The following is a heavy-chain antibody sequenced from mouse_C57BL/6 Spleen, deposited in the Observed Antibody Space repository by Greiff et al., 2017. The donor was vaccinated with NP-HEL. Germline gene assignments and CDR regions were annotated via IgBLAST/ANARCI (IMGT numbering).Heavy chain of an antibody. CDR2: IDPSDSET. J-gene: IGHJ1*03. CDR3: ARRGTTVVEGYFDV. V-gene: IGHV1-52*01. Sequence: QVQLQQPGAELVRPGSSVKLSCKASGYTFTSYWMHWVKQRPIQGLEWIGNIDPSDSETHYNQKFKDKATLTVDKSSSTAYMQLSSLTSEDSAVYYCARRGTTVVEGYFDVWGTGTTVTVSS. CDR1: GYTFTSYW. D-gene: IGHD1-1*01.